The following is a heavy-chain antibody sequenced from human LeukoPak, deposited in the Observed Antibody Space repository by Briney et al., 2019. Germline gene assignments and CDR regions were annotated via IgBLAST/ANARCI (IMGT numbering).Heavy chain of an antibody. CDR3: ARVTSPARRGRTLVAAAATPFDY. V-gene: IGHV1-18*01. CDR1: GYTFTSYG. CDR2: ISAYKGNT. J-gene: IGHJ4*02. Sequence: ASVKVSCKASGYTFTSYGISWVRQAPGQGLEWMGWISAYKGNTNYAQKLQGRVTMTTDTSTSTAYMELRSLRSDDTAVYYCARVTSPARRGRTLVAAAATPFDYWGQGTLVTVSS. D-gene: IGHD2-15*01.